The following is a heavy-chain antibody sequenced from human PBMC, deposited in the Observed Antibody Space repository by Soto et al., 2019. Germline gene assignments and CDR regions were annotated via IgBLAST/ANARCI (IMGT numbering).Heavy chain of an antibody. D-gene: IGHD5-18*01. CDR2: IWYDGSNE. V-gene: IGHV3-33*01. Sequence: QVQLVESGGGVVQPGRSLRLSCAVSGFRFNGYAMHWVRQAPGKGLEWVAVIWYDGSNENYADSVKGRFTISRDNSKNTVYLQMTSLRAEDTAVYYCARAGGDNYGEQTFDYWGQGTLVTVSP. J-gene: IGHJ4*02. CDR3: ARAGGDNYGEQTFDY. CDR1: GFRFNGYA.